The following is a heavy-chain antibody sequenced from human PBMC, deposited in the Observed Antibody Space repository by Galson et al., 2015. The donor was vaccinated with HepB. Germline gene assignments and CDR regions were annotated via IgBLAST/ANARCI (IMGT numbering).Heavy chain of an antibody. Sequence: SLRLSCAASGFTLSNYGMHWVRQAPGKGLEWVAVISYDESNKYYADSVKGRFTISRDNSKNTLYLQMNSLRADDTAVYYCAKDGYTYGSVAFDIWGQGTMVTVSS. V-gene: IGHV3-30*18. J-gene: IGHJ3*02. CDR1: GFTLSNYG. CDR2: ISYDESNK. D-gene: IGHD5-18*01. CDR3: AKDGYTYGSVAFDI.